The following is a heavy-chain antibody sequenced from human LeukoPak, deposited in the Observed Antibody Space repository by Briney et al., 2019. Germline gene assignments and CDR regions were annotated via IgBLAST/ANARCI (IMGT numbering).Heavy chain of an antibody. CDR3: AMTTGYSGYDYAFDI. J-gene: IGHJ3*02. D-gene: IGHD5-12*01. V-gene: IGHV1-2*02. Sequence: GASVKVSCKASGYTFTGYYMHWVRQAPGQGLEWMGWINPNSGGTNYAQKFQGRVTMTRDTSISTAYMELSRLRSDDTAVYYCAMTTGYSGYDYAFDIWGQGTMVTVSS. CDR1: GYTFTGYY. CDR2: INPNSGGT.